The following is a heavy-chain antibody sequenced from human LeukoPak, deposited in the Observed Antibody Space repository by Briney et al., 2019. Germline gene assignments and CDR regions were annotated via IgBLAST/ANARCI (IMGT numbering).Heavy chain of an antibody. CDR3: ARAYGDVDTEYFQH. V-gene: IGHV1-69*13. J-gene: IGHJ1*01. CDR1: GGTFSSYA. CDR2: IIPIFGTA. D-gene: IGHD4-17*01. Sequence: ASVKVSCKASGGTFSSYAISWVRQAPGQGLEWMGGIIPIFGTANYAQKFQGRVTITADESTSTAYMELSSLRSEDTAVYYCARAYGDVDTEYFQHWGQGTLVTVSS.